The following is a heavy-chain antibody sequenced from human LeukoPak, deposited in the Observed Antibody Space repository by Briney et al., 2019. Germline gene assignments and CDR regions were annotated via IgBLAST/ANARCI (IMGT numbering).Heavy chain of an antibody. Sequence: PGGSLRLSCAASGFTFSSYGMHWVRQAPGKGLEWVAVISYDGSNKYYADSVKGRFTISRDNSKNTLYLQMNSLRAEDTAVYYRARYKAPGYYYDSSGYYYDYWGQGTLVTVSS. CDR2: ISYDGSNK. CDR3: ARYKAPGYYYDSSGYYYDY. CDR1: GFTFSSYG. J-gene: IGHJ4*02. V-gene: IGHV3-30*03. D-gene: IGHD3-22*01.